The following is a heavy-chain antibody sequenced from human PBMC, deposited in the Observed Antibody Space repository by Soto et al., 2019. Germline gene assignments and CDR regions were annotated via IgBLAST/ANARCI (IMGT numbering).Heavy chain of an antibody. Sequence: QVQLQESGPGLVKPSETLSLTCTVSGGSISSYHWSWIRQPPGKALEWIGYIYNRGSTNYNPSLKSRVTISVDTSKNQFSLKLSSVTAADTAVYYCARHHCTGGSCYYRADFDYWGQGTLVTVSS. CDR2: IYNRGST. V-gene: IGHV4-59*08. CDR3: ARHHCTGGSCYYRADFDY. D-gene: IGHD2-15*01. CDR1: GGSISSYH. J-gene: IGHJ4*02.